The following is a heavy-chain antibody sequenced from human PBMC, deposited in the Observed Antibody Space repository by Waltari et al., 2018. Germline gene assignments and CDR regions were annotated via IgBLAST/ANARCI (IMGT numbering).Heavy chain of an antibody. V-gene: IGHV4-61*09. CDR3: ARDEARYYDIMTGGGYYGLDV. CDR2: IFTSGST. J-gene: IGHJ6*02. CDR1: GGSISSGSVY. D-gene: IGHD3-9*01. Sequence: SGGSISSGSVYWTWIRQPAGKGLEWVGHIFTSGSTNYNPFLKSRVSVSLDTSENQFSLRLSSVTAADTAVYYCARDEARYYDIMTGGGYYGLDVWGQGTTVTVSS.